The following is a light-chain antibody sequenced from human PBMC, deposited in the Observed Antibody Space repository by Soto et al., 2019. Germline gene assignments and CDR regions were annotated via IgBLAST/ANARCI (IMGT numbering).Light chain of an antibody. CDR1: QSVGSN. CDR2: GAS. J-gene: IGKJ3*01. V-gene: IGKV3-15*01. Sequence: EIVMTQSPATLSVSPGERATLSCRASQSVGSNLAWYQQKPGQAPRLLIYGASSRPTGIPARFSGSESGTGFTLTISSLQSEAFAVYYCQQYNNWPLTFGPGTKVDIK. CDR3: QQYNNWPLT.